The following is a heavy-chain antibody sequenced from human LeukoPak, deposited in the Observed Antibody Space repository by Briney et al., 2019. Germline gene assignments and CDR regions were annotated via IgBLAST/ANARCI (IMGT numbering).Heavy chain of an antibody. J-gene: IGHJ5*01. CDR1: GGSVSSRHYY. Sequence: SSETLSLTWTVSGGSVSSRHYYWGWIRQPPGKGLEWIGSVYYSGTTYYNPSLKSRVTISVDTSKNEFSLKVNSVTAADTAVYFCARQADFGGVIVSSWFDSWGEGAQVTVSS. CDR2: VYYSGTT. CDR3: ARQADFGGVIVSSWFDS. V-gene: IGHV4-39*01. D-gene: IGHD3-16*02.